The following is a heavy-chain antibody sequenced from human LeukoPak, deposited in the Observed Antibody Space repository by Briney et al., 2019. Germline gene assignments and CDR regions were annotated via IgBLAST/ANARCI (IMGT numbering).Heavy chain of an antibody. CDR1: GFTFSSYG. CDR2: ISYDGSNK. CDR3: AKAPDYSSVSIDY. D-gene: IGHD6-19*01. J-gene: IGHJ4*02. Sequence: GGSLRLSCAASGFTFSSYGMHWVRQAPGKGLEWVAVISYDGSNKYYADSVKGRFTISRDNSKNTLYLQMNSLRAEDTAVYYCAKAPDYSSVSIDYGAQGTLVTVSS. V-gene: IGHV3-30*18.